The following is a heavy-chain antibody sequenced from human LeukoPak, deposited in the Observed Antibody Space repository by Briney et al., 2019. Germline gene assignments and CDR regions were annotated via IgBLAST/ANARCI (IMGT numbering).Heavy chain of an antibody. V-gene: IGHV4-59*12. D-gene: IGHD3-3*01. J-gene: IGHJ5*02. Sequence: SETLSLTCTVSDGSIRSFYWTWIRQSPGKGLEWIGYIFYGGNTNYNPSLKSRVTMSMDTSKSQFSLKLTSVTAADTAVYYCASGTIFGVIAPSSFHRWGRGALVTVSS. CDR3: ASGTIFGVIAPSSFHR. CDR1: DGSIRSFY. CDR2: IFYGGNT.